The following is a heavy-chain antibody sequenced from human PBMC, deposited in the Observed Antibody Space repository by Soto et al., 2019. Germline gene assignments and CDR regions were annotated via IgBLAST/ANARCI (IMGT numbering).Heavy chain of an antibody. V-gene: IGHV4-34*01. CDR1: GGFVSSGSYY. CDR2: MSHSGGT. CDR3: ARVERGTATTGVDAFDI. D-gene: IGHD1-1*01. Sequence: QVQLQQWGAGLLKPSETLSLTCAVYGGFVSSGSYYWSWIRQPPGKGLEWIGEMSHSGGTHFNPSLMGRVTISVDTSKNQFSLKMSSVTAADTALYYCARVERGTATTGVDAFDIWGPGTMVTVSS. J-gene: IGHJ3*02.